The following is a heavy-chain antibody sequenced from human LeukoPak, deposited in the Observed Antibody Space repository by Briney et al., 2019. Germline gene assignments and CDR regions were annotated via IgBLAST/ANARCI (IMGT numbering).Heavy chain of an antibody. D-gene: IGHD6-19*01. CDR2: ISGSGGST. J-gene: IGHJ4*02. CDR1: GFTLSSYA. Sequence: GGSLRLSCAASGFTLSSYAMSWVRQAPGKGLEWVSAISGSGGSTYYADSVKGRFTISRDNSKNTLYLQMNSLRAEDTAVYYCAKDWLSSGWYYFDYWGQGTLVTVSS. CDR3: AKDWLSSGWYYFDY. V-gene: IGHV3-23*01.